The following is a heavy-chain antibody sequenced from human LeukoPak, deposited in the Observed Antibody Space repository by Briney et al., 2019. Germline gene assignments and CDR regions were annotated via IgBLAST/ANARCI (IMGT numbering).Heavy chain of an antibody. CDR3: ARESFATTGRPDDY. D-gene: IGHD1-1*01. V-gene: IGHV3-30-3*01. J-gene: IGHJ4*02. CDR1: GFSVSDKY. Sequence: GGSLRLSCAASGFSVSDKYMSWVRQAPGKGLEWVAVISYDGTNKYYADSVKGRFTISRDNSKNTLFLQMNSLRAEDTAVYYCARESFATTGRPDDYWGQGTLVTVSS. CDR2: ISYDGTNK.